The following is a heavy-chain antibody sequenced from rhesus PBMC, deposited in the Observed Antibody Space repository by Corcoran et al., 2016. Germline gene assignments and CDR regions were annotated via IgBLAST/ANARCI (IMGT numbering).Heavy chain of an antibody. CDR2: IDPSDSDT. J-gene: IGHJ4*01. V-gene: IGHV5-2*01. CDR3: AKESRSYYFDY. CDR1: GYSFTSYW. Sequence: EVQLVQSGAEVKRPGESLKISCKTSGYSFTSYWISWVGQMPGKGLEWMGAIDPSDSDTRYSPSFQGQVTISADKSISTTYLQWSSLKASDSATYYCAKESRSYYFDYWGQGVLVTVSS.